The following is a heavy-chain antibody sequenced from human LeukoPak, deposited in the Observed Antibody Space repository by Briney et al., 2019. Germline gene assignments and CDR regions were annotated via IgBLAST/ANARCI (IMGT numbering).Heavy chain of an antibody. Sequence: SETLSLTCTVSGGSISSSSYYWGWIRQPPGKGLEWIGSIYYSGASYYNPSLKSRVTISIDTSKNHFSLNLTSVAAADTAVYYCARGAPPQNWGQGALVTVSS. CDR2: IYYSGAS. V-gene: IGHV4-39*07. CDR1: GGSISSSSYY. CDR3: ARGAPPQN. J-gene: IGHJ4*02.